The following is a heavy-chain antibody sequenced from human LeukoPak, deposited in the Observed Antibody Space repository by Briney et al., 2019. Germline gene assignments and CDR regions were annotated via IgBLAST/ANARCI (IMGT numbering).Heavy chain of an antibody. CDR2: ISYDGSNK. D-gene: IGHD2-2*01. Sequence: GGSLRLSCAASEFTFSSYTMHWVRQAPGKGLEWVAVISYDGSNKYYADSVKGRFTISRDNSKNTLYLQMNSLRAEDTAVYYCASVRKGYCSSTSCYAKGYYYYYMDVWGKGTTVTISS. J-gene: IGHJ6*03. CDR3: ASVRKGYCSSTSCYAKGYYYYYMDV. CDR1: EFTFSSYT. V-gene: IGHV3-30*04.